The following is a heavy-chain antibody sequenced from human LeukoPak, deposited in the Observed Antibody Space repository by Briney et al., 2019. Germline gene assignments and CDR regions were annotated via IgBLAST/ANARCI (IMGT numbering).Heavy chain of an antibody. J-gene: IGHJ4*02. D-gene: IGHD3-22*01. CDR2: INPSGGST. CDR3: ARDRGYDSSEYYFDY. CDR1: GYTFTSYY. Sequence: GASVKVSCKASGYTFTSYYMHWVRQAPGQGLEWMGIINPSGGSTSYAQKFQGRVTMTRGTSTSTVYMELSSLRSEDTAVYYCARDRGYDSSEYYFDYWGQGTLVTVSS. V-gene: IGHV1-46*01.